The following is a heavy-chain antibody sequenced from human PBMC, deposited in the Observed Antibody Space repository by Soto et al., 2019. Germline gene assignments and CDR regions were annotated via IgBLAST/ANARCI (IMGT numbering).Heavy chain of an antibody. CDR3: ARNKYSGYDLRY. J-gene: IGHJ4*02. D-gene: IGHD5-12*01. CDR1: GGSISSYY. CDR2: IYYSGST. Sequence: SETLSLTCTVSGGSISSYYWSWIRQPPGKGLEWIGYIYYSGSTNYNPSLKSRVTISVDTSKNQFSLKLSSVTAADTAVYYCARNKYSGYDLRYWGQGTLVTVSS. V-gene: IGHV4-59*08.